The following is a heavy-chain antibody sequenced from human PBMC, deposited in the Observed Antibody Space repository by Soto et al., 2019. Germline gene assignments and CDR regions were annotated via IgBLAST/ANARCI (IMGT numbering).Heavy chain of an antibody. D-gene: IGHD3-3*01. J-gene: IGHJ6*02. Sequence: GGSLRLSCAASGFTFSSYCMHWVRQAPCKGLEWVAVISYDRSNKYYADSVKGRFTISRDNSKNTLYLQMNSLRAEDTAVYYCAKGTLSLVRFLEWSYGMDVWGHGTTVTVSS. V-gene: IGHV3-30*18. CDR2: ISYDRSNK. CDR3: AKGTLSLVRFLEWSYGMDV. CDR1: GFTFSSYC.